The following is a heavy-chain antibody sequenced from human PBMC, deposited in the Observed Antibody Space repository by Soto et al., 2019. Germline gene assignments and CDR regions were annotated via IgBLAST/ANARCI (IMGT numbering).Heavy chain of an antibody. Sequence: QVQLVESGGGVVQPGRSLRLSCAASGFTFSSYGMHWVRQAPGKGLEWVAVIWYDGSNKYYADSVKGRFTISRDNSKNTLYLQMNSLRAEDTAVYYCARGGPSYGDYVDYWGQGTLFTVSS. V-gene: IGHV3-33*01. CDR2: IWYDGSNK. CDR3: ARGGPSYGDYVDY. D-gene: IGHD4-17*01. J-gene: IGHJ4*02. CDR1: GFTFSSYG.